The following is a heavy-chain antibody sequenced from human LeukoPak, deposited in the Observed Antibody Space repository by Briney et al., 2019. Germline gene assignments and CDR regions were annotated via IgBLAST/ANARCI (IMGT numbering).Heavy chain of an antibody. D-gene: IGHD6-6*01. Sequence: PGGSLRLSCAASGFTFSSYSMNWVRQAPGKGLEWVSSISSSSSYIYYADSVKGRFTISRDNAKNSLYLQMNSLRAEDTAVYYCARDSHQLPRFPDYWGQGTLVTVSS. J-gene: IGHJ4*02. CDR3: ARDSHQLPRFPDY. V-gene: IGHV3-21*01. CDR2: ISSSSSYI. CDR1: GFTFSSYS.